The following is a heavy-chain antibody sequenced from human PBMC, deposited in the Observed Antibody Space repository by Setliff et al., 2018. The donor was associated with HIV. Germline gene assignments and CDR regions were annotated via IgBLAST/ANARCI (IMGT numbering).Heavy chain of an antibody. CDR1: GYTFTTYY. CDR2: INPNGGTT. V-gene: IGHV1-46*01. J-gene: IGHJ6*03. Sequence: ASVKVSCKASGYTFTTYYMHWVRQAPGQGLEWMGIINPNGGTTNYTQKFQGRVTMTRDTATSTVYMELSRLRSDDTAMYYCVREVQSPPHYSYYYMDVWGEGTMVTVSS. CDR3: VREVQSPPHYSYYYMDV.